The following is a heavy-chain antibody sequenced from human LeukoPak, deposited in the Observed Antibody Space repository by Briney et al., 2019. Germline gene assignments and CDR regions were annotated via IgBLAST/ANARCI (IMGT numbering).Heavy chain of an antibody. V-gene: IGHV3-23*01. J-gene: IGHJ4*02. D-gene: IGHD3-10*01. CDR3: AKDSMVRGVIIPI. CDR2: ISGSAVDT. CDR1: GFTFSSYA. Sequence: GGSLRLSCAASGFTFSSYAMSWVRQAPGKGLEWVSAISGSAVDTWYADSVKGRFTISRDNSKDTLYLQVNSLRAEDTAVYYCAKDSMVRGVIIPIWGQGTLVTVSS.